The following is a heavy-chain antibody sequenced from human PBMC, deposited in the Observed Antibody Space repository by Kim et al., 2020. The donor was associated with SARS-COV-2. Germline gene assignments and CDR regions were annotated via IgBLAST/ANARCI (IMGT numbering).Heavy chain of an antibody. J-gene: IGHJ4*02. D-gene: IGHD3-3*01. V-gene: IGHV4-59*01. CDR3: ARAAVGYDFWSGHPDYFDY. CDR2: IYYSGST. Sequence: SETLSLTCTVSGGSISSYYWSWIRQPPGKGLESIGYIYYSGSTNYNPSLKSRVTISVDTSKNQFSLKLSSVTAADTAVYYCARAAVGYDFWSGHPDYFDYWGQGTLVTVSS. CDR1: GGSISSYY.